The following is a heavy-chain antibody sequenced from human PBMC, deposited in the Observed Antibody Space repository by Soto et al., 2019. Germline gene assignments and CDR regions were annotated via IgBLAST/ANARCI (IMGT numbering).Heavy chain of an antibody. V-gene: IGHV3-30*18. D-gene: IGHD2-15*01. Sequence: QVQLVESGGGVVQPGRSLRLSCAASGFTFSSSGLHWVRQAPGKGLEWVAGVSFDGGNQYYADSVKGRFTISRDNSKNTLFLQMDNLRAEDPAVYFCAKDSSIIAGGSGGWFDPWGQGTRVIVSS. J-gene: IGHJ5*02. CDR3: AKDSSIIAGGSGGWFDP. CDR1: GFTFSSSG. CDR2: VSFDGGNQ.